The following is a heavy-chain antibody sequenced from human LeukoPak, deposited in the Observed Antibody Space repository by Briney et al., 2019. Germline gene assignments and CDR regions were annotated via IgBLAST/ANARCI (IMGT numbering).Heavy chain of an antibody. CDR2: MNPNRGDT. V-gene: IGHV1-8*01. J-gene: IGHJ4*02. CDR1: GYTFTSYD. CDR3: ATVHSGYDWHY. D-gene: IGHD5-12*01. Sequence: ASVRVSCKASGYTFTSYDINWVRQATGQGLEWMGRMNPNRGDTDYAQKFQGRVTMTRDTSTSTAYMELRSLRSDDTAVYYCATVHSGYDWHYWGQGTLVTVSS.